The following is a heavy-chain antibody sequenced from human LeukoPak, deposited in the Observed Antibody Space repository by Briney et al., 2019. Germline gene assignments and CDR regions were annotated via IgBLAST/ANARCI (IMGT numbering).Heavy chain of an antibody. CDR3: AKSGWYYDTSGLWYYYGMDV. J-gene: IGHJ6*02. CDR2: IIAIFVTA. V-gene: IGHV1-69*13. D-gene: IGHD3-22*01. CDR1: GGTFSSYA. Sequence: GASVKVSCKASGGTFSSYAISWLRQAPGQGLEWMGGIIAIFVTANYAQKFQGRVTIIADESTSTAYMELSSLRSEDAAVYYCAKSGWYYDTSGLWYYYGMDVWGQGTTVTVSS.